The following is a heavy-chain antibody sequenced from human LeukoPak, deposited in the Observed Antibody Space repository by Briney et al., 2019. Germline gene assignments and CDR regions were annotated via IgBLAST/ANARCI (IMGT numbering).Heavy chain of an antibody. J-gene: IGHJ6*03. CDR1: GGSISSGGYY. CDR2: IYYSGST. D-gene: IGHD3-10*01. CDR3: ARSRRGFGDAYYYYYYMDV. Sequence: SETLSLTCTVSGGSISSGGYYWSWIRQHPGMGLEWIGYIYYSGSTYYNPSLKSRVTISVDTSNNQFSLKLSSVTDADTAVYYCARSRRGFGDAYYYYYYMDVWGKGTTVTVSS. V-gene: IGHV4-31*03.